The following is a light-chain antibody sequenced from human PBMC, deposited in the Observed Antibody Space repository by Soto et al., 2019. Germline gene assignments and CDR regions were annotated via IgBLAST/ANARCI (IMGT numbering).Light chain of an antibody. CDR3: QHYGDSRT. CDR2: GAS. CDR1: HSVDSTH. J-gene: IGKJ1*01. Sequence: EIVLTQSPGTLSLSPGERATLSCRTSHSVDSTHLAWYQQKPGQAPRLLIYGASGRATGIPDRFGGSGSGTDFTLTISRLEPEDFAVYYCQHYGDSRTFGQGTKVE. V-gene: IGKV3-20*01.